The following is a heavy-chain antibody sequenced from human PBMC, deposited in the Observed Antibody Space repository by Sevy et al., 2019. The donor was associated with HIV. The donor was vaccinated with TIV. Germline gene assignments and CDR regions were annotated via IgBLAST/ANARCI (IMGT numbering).Heavy chain of an antibody. CDR2: IGAYNGNR. J-gene: IGHJ5*02. CDR3: ARLSTARGESNWFDP. Sequence: ASVKVSCKASGYTFSTYGISWVRQAPGQGLEWMGWIGAYNGNRKYAQKFQDRITMTTDTSTSTASMELRSLRSDDTAVYFCARLSTARGESNWFDPWGQGTLVTVSS. CDR1: GYTFSTYG. V-gene: IGHV1-18*01. D-gene: IGHD3-16*01.